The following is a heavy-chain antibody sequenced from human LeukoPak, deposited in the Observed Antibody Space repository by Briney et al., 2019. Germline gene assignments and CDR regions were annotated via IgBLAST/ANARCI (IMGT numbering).Heavy chain of an antibody. J-gene: IGHJ5*02. D-gene: IGHD6-19*01. Sequence: GASVKVSCKASGYTFTGYYMHWVRQAPGQGLEWMGWINPNSGGTNYAQKFQGRVTMTRDTSISTAYMELSRLRSDDTAVYYCARDGTMYSSGWPNWFDPWGQGTLVTVSS. V-gene: IGHV1-2*02. CDR3: ARDGTMYSSGWPNWFDP. CDR2: INPNSGGT. CDR1: GYTFTGYY.